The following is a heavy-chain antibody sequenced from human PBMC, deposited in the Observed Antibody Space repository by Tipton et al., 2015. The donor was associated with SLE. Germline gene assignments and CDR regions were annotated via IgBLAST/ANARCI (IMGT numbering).Heavy chain of an antibody. Sequence: TLSLTCAVYGGSFSGYYWSWIRQPPGKGLEWIGEINHSGSTNYNPSLKSRVTISVDTSKNQFSLKLSSVIAADTAVYYCARAGEGLGYWGQGTLVTVSS. CDR2: INHSGST. V-gene: IGHV4-34*01. D-gene: IGHD3-10*01. J-gene: IGHJ4*02. CDR1: GGSFSGYY. CDR3: ARAGEGLGY.